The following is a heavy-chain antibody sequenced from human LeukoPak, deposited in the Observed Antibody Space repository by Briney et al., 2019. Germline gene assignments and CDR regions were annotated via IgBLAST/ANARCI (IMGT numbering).Heavy chain of an antibody. J-gene: IGHJ5*02. CDR1: GFTVSNNG. CDR3: ARRGGSGTFPHYFDA. V-gene: IGHV3-33*01. CDR2: VCPDGTTT. D-gene: IGHD3-10*01. Sequence: GGSLRLSRAVSGFTVSNNGIHWVRQAPAKGREGVAVVCPDGTTTYYADSVKGRFTMSRDNSKNTVYVQMNSLRAEDTAVYFCARRGGSGTFPHYFDAWGQGTLVTISS.